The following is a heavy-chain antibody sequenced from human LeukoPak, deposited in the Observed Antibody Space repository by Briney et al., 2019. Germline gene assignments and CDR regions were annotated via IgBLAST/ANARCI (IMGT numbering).Heavy chain of an antibody. CDR1: GGSISSGSYY. V-gene: IGHV4-61*02. Sequence: SETLSLTCTVSGGSISSGSYYWSWIRQPAGKGLEWIGRIYTSGSTNYNPSLKSRVTISVDTSKNQFSLKLSSVTAADTAVYYCARVSPYSSSCYDAFDIWGQGTMVTVSS. D-gene: IGHD6-13*01. CDR2: IYTSGST. J-gene: IGHJ3*02. CDR3: ARVSPYSSSCYDAFDI.